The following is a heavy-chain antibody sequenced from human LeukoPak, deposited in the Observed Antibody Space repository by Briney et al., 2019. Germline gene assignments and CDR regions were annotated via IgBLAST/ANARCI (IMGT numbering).Heavy chain of an antibody. CDR1: GFTFSSYW. CDR3: ARSYYDSSGSNFDY. D-gene: IGHD3-22*01. J-gene: IGHJ4*02. Sequence: GGSLRLSCAASGFTFSSYWMSWVRQAPGKGLEWVANIKQDGSEKDYVDSVKGRFTISRDNAKNSLYLQMNSLRAEDTAVYYCARSYYDSSGSNFDYWGQGTLVTVSS. CDR2: IKQDGSEK. V-gene: IGHV3-7*03.